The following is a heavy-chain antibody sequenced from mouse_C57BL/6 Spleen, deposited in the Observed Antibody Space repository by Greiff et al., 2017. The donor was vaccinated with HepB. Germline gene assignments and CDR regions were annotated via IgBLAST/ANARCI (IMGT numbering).Heavy chain of an antibody. Sequence: EVKLMESGGGLVKPGGSLKLSCAASGFTFSDYGMHWVRQAPEKGLEWVAYISSCSSTIYYADTVKGRFTISKDNAKNTLFLQMTSLRSEDTAMYYCARYYYGSSYRYFDVWGTGTTVTVSS. J-gene: IGHJ1*03. V-gene: IGHV5-17*01. CDR3: ARYYYGSSYRYFDV. D-gene: IGHD1-1*01. CDR2: ISSCSSTI. CDR1: GFTFSDYG.